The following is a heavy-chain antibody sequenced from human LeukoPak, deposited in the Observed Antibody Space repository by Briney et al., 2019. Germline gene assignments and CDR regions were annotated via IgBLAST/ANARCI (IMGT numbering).Heavy chain of an antibody. Sequence: GGSLRLSCAASGFTFSSYGMHWVRQAPGKGLEWVADISYDGSNKYYADSVKGRFTISRDNSKNTLYLQMNSLRAEDRAVYYCAGFGESSLAFDIWGQGTMVTVSS. J-gene: IGHJ3*02. CDR3: AGFGESSLAFDI. D-gene: IGHD3-10*01. CDR1: GFTFSSYG. V-gene: IGHV3-30*03. CDR2: ISYDGSNK.